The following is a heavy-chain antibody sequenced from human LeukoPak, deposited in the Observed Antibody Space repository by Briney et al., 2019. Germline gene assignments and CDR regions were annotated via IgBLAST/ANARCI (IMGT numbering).Heavy chain of an antibody. V-gene: IGHV1-2*02. Sequence: ASVKVSCKASGYSFTGYYMHWVRQAPGQGLEWMGWINPNSGGTNYAQNFHDRVTMTRDTSISTAYMELSRLRSDDTAVYYCARVTMVRGVFGYWGQGTLVTVSS. J-gene: IGHJ4*02. CDR1: GYSFTGYY. D-gene: IGHD3-10*01. CDR3: ARVTMVRGVFGY. CDR2: INPNSGGT.